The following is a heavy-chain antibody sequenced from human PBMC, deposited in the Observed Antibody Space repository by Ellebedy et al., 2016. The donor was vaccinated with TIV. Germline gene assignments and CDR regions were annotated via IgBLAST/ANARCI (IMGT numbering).Heavy chain of an antibody. CDR3: ARVGLRFGELSTWKWFDP. Sequence: SETLSLTCGVYGGSFSGYYWSWVRQPPGKGLEWVGSIYHSETTYYNPSLKSRVTISVDTSKNQFSLKLNSVTAADTAVYFCARVGLRFGELSTWKWFDPWGQGTLVTVSS. D-gene: IGHD3-10*01. CDR2: IYHSETT. V-gene: IGHV4-34*01. CDR1: GGSFSGYY. J-gene: IGHJ5*02.